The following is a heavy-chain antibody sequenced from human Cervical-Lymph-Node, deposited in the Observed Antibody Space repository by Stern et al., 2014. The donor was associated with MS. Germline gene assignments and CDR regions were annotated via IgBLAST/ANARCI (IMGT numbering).Heavy chain of an antibody. Sequence: VQLVESGAEVKKPGSSVKVSCKASGGTFSSYAISWVRQAPGQGLEWMGGIIPIFGTANYAQKFQGRVTITADESTSTAYMELSSLRSEDTAVYYCAAPRYSSSIYYYYGMDVWGQGTTVTVSS. V-gene: IGHV1-69*01. D-gene: IGHD6-13*01. CDR2: IIPIFGTA. CDR1: GGTFSSYA. CDR3: AAPRYSSSIYYYYGMDV. J-gene: IGHJ6*02.